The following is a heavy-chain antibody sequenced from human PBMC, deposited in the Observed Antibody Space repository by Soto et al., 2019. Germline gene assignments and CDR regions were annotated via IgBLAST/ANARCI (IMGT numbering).Heavy chain of an antibody. Sequence: GGSLRLSCAASGFTFSDYHMSWIRQAPGKGLEWVSYISGGGTTIYYTDSVKGRFTISRDNAKNSLYLQMNSLRAEDTAVYYCAKDYWSDFWSGYHNYYYGMDVWGQGTTVTVSS. J-gene: IGHJ6*02. V-gene: IGHV3-11*04. CDR2: ISGGGTTI. D-gene: IGHD3-3*01. CDR1: GFTFSDYH. CDR3: AKDYWSDFWSGYHNYYYGMDV.